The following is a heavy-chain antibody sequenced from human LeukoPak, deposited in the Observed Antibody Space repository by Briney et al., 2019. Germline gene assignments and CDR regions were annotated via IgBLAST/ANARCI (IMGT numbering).Heavy chain of an antibody. D-gene: IGHD1-26*01. CDR1: GFTFSSYG. CDR3: AKDRTVGASYWYFDL. CDR2: ISYDGSNK. Sequence: GGSLRLSCAASGFTFSSYGMHWVRQAPGKGLEWVAVISYDGSNKYYADSVKGRFTISRDNSKNTLYLHMNTLRAEDTAIYYCAKDRTVGASYWYFDLWGRGTLVTVSS. J-gene: IGHJ2*01. V-gene: IGHV3-30*18.